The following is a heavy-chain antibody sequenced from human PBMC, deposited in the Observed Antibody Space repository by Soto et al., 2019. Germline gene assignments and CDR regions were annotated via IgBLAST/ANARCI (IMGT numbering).Heavy chain of an antibody. D-gene: IGHD5-12*01. CDR3: AKDRGVATILYYYGMDV. CDR1: GFTFSSYG. J-gene: IGHJ6*02. V-gene: IGHV3-30*18. CDR2: ISYDGSNK. Sequence: QVQLVESGGGVVQPGRSLRLSCAASGFTFSSYGMHWVRQAPGKGLEWVAVISYDGSNKYYADSVKGRFPISRDNAKNTLYLQMNSLRAEDTAVYYCAKDRGVATILYYYGMDVWGQGPTVTVSS.